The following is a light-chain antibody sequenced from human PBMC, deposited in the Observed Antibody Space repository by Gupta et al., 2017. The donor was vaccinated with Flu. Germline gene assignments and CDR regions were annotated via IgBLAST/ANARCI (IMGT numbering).Light chain of an antibody. CDR1: KLGNKY. V-gene: IGLV3-1*01. J-gene: IGLJ1*01. Sequence: SSKLTHPPSVSAPPGQPASITCPGDKLGNKYVYWYQQTPGQAPDLVIYKDSQRPSGMPERFSGSISGNTATLSISGTQGRDEADYFCQAWDSTTAAHVFGTGTRVTVL. CDR3: QAWDSTTAAHV. CDR2: KDS.